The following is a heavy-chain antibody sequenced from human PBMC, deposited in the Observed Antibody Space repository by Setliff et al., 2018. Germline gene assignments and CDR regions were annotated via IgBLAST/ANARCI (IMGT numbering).Heavy chain of an antibody. CDR3: ARGRGLEWLPESWFDP. V-gene: IGHV4-39*01. J-gene: IGHJ5*02. D-gene: IGHD3-3*01. CDR2: IYYSGST. Sequence: SETLSLTCTVSGGSISSSSYYWGWIRQPPGKVLEWIGSIYYSGSTYYNPSLKSRVTISVDTSKNQFSLTLTSVTAADTAVYYCARGRGLEWLPESWFDPWGQGTLVTVSS. CDR1: GGSISSSSYY.